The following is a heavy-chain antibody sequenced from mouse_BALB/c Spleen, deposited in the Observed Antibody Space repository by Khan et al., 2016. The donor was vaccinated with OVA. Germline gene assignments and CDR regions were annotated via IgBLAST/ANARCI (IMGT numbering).Heavy chain of an antibody. D-gene: IGHD3-2*02. V-gene: IGHV1-54*01. CDR3: SRSGYGFGAY. J-gene: IGHJ3*01. CDR1: GYAFTDYL. Sequence: QVQLQQSGAELVRPGTSVKVSCKASGYAFTDYLIEWLKQRPGQGLEWIGMINPGSGGTNYNEKFKVKATLTADKSSSTAYMQLSSLTSDDSAVYFFSRSGYGFGAYWGPGTLVTVSA. CDR2: INPGSGGT.